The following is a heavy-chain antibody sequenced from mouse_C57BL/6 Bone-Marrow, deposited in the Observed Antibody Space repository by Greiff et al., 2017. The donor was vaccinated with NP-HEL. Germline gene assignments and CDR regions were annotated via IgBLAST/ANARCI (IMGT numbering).Heavy chain of an antibody. CDR3: ARLAGYYGSDY. CDR2: IHPNSGST. V-gene: IGHV1-64*01. CDR1: GYTFTSYW. J-gene: IGHJ2*01. D-gene: IGHD1-1*01. Sequence: QVQLKQSGAELVKPGASVKLSCKASGYTFTSYWMHWVKQRPGQGLEWIGMIHPNSGSTNYNEKFKSKATLTVDKSSSTAYMQLSSLTSEDSAVYYCARLAGYYGSDYWGQGTTLTVSS.